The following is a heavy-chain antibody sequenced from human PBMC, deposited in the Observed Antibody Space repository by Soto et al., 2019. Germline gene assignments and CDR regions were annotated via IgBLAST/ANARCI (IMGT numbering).Heavy chain of an antibody. J-gene: IGHJ6*03. V-gene: IGHV3-23*01. CDR3: AKDPPYYYYMDV. CDR2: ISGSGGST. Sequence: GGSLRLSCAASGFTFTTAWINWVRQAPGKGLEWVSAISGSGGSTYYADSVKGRFTISRDNSKNTLYLQMNSLRAEDTAVYYCAKDPPYYYYMDVWGKGTTVTVSS. CDR1: GFTFTTAW.